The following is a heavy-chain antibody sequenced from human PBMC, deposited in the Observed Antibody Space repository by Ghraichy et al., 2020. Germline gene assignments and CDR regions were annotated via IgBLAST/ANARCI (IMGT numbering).Heavy chain of an antibody. CDR3: ARDAVKWGRAVTTTLFDY. CDR1: GFTFSSYA. Sequence: GGSLRLSCAASGFTFSSYAIHWVRQAPGKGLEWVALISYDGTNKKYADSVKGRFTISRDNSKNTLYLQINSLSADDTAVYYCARDAVKWGRAVTTTLFDYWGQGTLVTVSS. CDR2: ISYDGTNK. J-gene: IGHJ4*02. V-gene: IGHV3-30*04. D-gene: IGHD5-12*01.